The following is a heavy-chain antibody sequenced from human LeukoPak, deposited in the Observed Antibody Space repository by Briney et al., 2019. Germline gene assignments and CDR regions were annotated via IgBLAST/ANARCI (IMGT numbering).Heavy chain of an antibody. CDR3: ARVRDDSSGPGFDY. CDR1: GGTFSRSG. V-gene: IGHV1-69*01. Sequence: SVKVSCKASGGTFSRSGISWVRQAPGQGLEWMGGIVPIFGTANYAQKFQGRVRITADESTSTAYLELTSLRSEDTAIYYCARVRDDSSGPGFDYWGQGTLVTVSS. CDR2: IVPIFGTA. D-gene: IGHD3-22*01. J-gene: IGHJ4*02.